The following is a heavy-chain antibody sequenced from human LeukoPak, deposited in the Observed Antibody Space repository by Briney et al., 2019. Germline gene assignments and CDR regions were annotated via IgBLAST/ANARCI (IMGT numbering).Heavy chain of an antibody. CDR1: GYDFTSYW. D-gene: IGHD2-8*01. CDR2: IYPGHSDT. Sequence: GESLKISCKGSGYDFTSYWIGWVRQMPGKGLAWMGIIYPGHSDTRYGPSFQGQVTISADKSISTAYLQWSSLKASDTAMYYCARHVCCTNGVCYTRSPVNWFDPWGQGTLVTVSS. CDR3: ARHVCCTNGVCYTRSPVNWFDP. J-gene: IGHJ5*02. V-gene: IGHV5-51*01.